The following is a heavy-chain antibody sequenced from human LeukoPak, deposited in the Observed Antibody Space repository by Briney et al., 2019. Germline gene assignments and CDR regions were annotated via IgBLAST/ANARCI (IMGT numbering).Heavy chain of an antibody. CDR1: GYTFTSYD. Sequence: ASVKVSCKASGYTFTSYDINWVRQATGQGLEWTGWMNPNSGNTGYAQKFQGRVTMTRNTSISTAYMELSSLRSEDTAVYYCARSPVHLEYYYMDVWGKGTTVTVSS. V-gene: IGHV1-8*01. CDR2: MNPNSGNT. D-gene: IGHD3-3*01. J-gene: IGHJ6*03. CDR3: ARSPVHLEYYYMDV.